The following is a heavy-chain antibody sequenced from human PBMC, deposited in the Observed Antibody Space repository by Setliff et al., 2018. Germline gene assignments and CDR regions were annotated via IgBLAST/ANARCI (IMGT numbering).Heavy chain of an antibody. CDR3: ARDRGNGGNSGYFQH. CDR1: GYTFTTSY. D-gene: IGHD2-21*02. CDR2: INPINPSGGST. V-gene: IGHV1-46*01. Sequence: ASVKVSCKASGYTFTTSYMHWVRQAPGQGLEWMGIINPINPSGGSTSYAQNSQGRVAMTRDTSTHTFYLEVRSLTSEDTAVYFCARDRGNGGNSGYFQHWGQGTLVTVSS. J-gene: IGHJ1*01.